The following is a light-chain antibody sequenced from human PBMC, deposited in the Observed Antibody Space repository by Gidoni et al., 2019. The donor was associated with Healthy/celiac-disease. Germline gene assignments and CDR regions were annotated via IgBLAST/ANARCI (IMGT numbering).Light chain of an antibody. CDR1: SSDVGGYNY. CDR2: EVS. J-gene: IGLJ1*01. CDR3: SSYTSSSTFYV. Sequence: QSALTQPASVSGSPGQSITISCTGTSSDVGGYNYVSWYQQHPGKAPKLMIYEVSNRPSGVSNRFSGSKSRNTASLTISGLQAEDEADYYCSSYTSSSTFYVFGTGTKVTVL. V-gene: IGLV2-14*01.